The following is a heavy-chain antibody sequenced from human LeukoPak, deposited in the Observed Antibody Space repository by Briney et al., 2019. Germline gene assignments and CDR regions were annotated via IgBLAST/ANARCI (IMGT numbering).Heavy chain of an antibody. CDR1: GASISSSNW. D-gene: IGHD6-19*01. CDR3: ARAAAVTGQFEF. J-gene: IGHJ4*02. V-gene: IGHV4-4*02. Sequence: SGTLSLTCTVSGASISSSNWWTWVRQPPGEALEWIGEIYHAGSTKYNPSLKSRLTISVDKSNNSFSLSLTSVTAADTAFYYCARAAAVTGQFEFWGQGTLVTVSS. CDR2: IYHAGST.